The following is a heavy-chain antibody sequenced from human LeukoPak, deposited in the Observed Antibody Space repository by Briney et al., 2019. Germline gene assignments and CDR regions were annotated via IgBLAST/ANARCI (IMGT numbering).Heavy chain of an antibody. CDR1: GFTFSSYG. Sequence: GGSLRLSCAASGFTFSSYGMHWVRQAPGKGLEWVAVISYDGSNKYYADSVKGRFTISRDNSKNTLYLQMNSLRAEDTAVYYCAKDGEDEMGYPYYFDYWGQGTLVTVSS. CDR3: AKDGEDEMGYPYYFDY. CDR2: ISYDGSNK. V-gene: IGHV3-30*18. J-gene: IGHJ4*02. D-gene: IGHD5-18*01.